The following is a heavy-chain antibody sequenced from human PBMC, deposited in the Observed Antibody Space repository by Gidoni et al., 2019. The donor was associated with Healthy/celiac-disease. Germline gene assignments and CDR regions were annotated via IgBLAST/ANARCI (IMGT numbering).Heavy chain of an antibody. CDR1: GGSFSGYY. Sequence: QVQLQQWGAGLLKPSETLSLTCAVYGGSFSGYYWSWIRQPPGKGLEWIGEINHSGSTNYNPSLKSRVTISVDTSKNQFSLKLSSVTAADTAVYYCARVPCSGGSCYSDYCGQGTLVTVSS. V-gene: IGHV4-34*01. D-gene: IGHD2-15*01. CDR3: ARVPCSGGSCYSDY. J-gene: IGHJ4*02. CDR2: INHSGST.